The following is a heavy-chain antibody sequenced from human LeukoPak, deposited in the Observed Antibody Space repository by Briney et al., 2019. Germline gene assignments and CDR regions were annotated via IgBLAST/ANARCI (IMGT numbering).Heavy chain of an antibody. CDR1: GGSISGTNW. D-gene: IGHD1-26*01. CDR2: ISLAGQT. CDR3: SRESGPFCPFGY. V-gene: IGHV4-4*02. J-gene: IGHJ4*02. Sequence: SGALSLTCGVSGGSISGTNWWSWVRQPPGQGLEWIGEISLAGQTNYNPSLNGRVTMSLDKSSNQLSLHLTSVTAADTATYYCSRESGPFCPFGYWGQGTLVIVSS.